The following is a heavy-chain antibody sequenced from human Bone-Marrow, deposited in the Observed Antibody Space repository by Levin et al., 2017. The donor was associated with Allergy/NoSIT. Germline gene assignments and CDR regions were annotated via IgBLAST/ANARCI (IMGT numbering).Heavy chain of an antibody. CDR2: IYHSGNT. D-gene: IGHD6-13*01. CDR3: ARDSSSSSWYGAFDI. J-gene: IGHJ3*02. V-gene: IGHV4-30-2*01. Sequence: PSETLSLTCAVSGGSISSGGYSWSWIRQPPGTGLEWIGYIYHSGNTYYNPSLMSRVTISVDGSKNQFSLKLNSVTAADTAVYYCARDSSSSSWYGAFDIWGQGTMVTVSS. CDR1: GGSISSGGYS.